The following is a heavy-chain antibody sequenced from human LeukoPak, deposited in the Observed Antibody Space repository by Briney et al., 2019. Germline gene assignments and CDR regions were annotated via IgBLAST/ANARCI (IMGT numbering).Heavy chain of an antibody. J-gene: IGHJ4*02. CDR3: GKTTVGYSSGQKPAWPVDY. Sequence: GGSLRLSCEASGFTFGSRAMYWVRQAPGKGLEWVAGIFGSGGSPHYADPVKGRFTISRDNSRNTVYLQINSLRAEDTAVHYCGKTTVGYSSGQKPAWPVDYWGQGTLVTVSS. V-gene: IGHV3-23*01. CDR1: GFTFGSRA. D-gene: IGHD5-18*01. CDR2: IFGSGGSP.